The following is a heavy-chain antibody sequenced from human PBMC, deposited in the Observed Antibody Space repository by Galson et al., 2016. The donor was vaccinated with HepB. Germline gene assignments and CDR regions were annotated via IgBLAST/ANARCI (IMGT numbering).Heavy chain of an antibody. D-gene: IGHD3-9*01. CDR3: ATQAVDTLTGHYEPFKC. V-gene: IGHV1-18*01. Sequence: SVKVSCKASGYTLSNYGISWVRQAPGQGLEWMGWISAYNGDTNYAQKLQGRVTMTTDRSTSTAYMELRSLRSDDTAVYYCATQAVDTLTGHYEPFKCWGQGTLVTVSS. J-gene: IGHJ4*02. CDR2: ISAYNGDT. CDR1: GYTLSNYG.